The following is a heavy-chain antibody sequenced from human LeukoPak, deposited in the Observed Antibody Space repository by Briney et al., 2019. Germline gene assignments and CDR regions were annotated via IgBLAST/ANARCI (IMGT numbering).Heavy chain of an antibody. D-gene: IGHD2-15*01. V-gene: IGHV1-69*04. J-gene: IGHJ4*02. CDR1: GGTFSSYA. CDR3: ARGCSGGSCYLDY. CDR2: MSPILGIA. Sequence: SVTVSFKASGGTFSSYAISWVRQAPGQGLEWMGRMSPILGIANYAQKFQGRVTITADKSTCSAYMELRSLRSEDTAVYYCARGCSGGSCYLDYWGQGTLVTVSS.